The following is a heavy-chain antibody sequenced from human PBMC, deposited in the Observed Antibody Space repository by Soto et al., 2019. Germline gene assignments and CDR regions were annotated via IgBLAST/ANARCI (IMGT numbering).Heavy chain of an antibody. CDR1: GFTFGSYG. J-gene: IGHJ4*02. CDR3: SGVGVGDSVSAAGTGDY. Sequence: QVQLVESGGGVVQPGRSLRLSCAASGFTFGSYGMNWVRQAPGKGLEWVAIIWYDGSIKYYADSVKGRFTISRDNSKNTVYLERNRLRAEDTAVYYCSGVGVGDSVSAAGTGDYWGQGTLVTVSS. V-gene: IGHV3-33*01. CDR2: IWYDGSIK. D-gene: IGHD6-13*01.